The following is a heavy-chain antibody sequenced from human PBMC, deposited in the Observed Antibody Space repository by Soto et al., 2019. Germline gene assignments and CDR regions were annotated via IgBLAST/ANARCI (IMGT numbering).Heavy chain of an antibody. V-gene: IGHV1-69*13. CDR2: IIPIFGTA. Sequence: ASVKVSCKASGGTFSSYAISWVRQAPGQGLEWMGGIIPIFGTANYAQKFQGRVTITADESTSTAYMELSSLRSEDTAVYYCARDRERVGATTLPTFFDYWGQGTLVTVSS. CDR3: ARDRERVGATTLPTFFDY. CDR1: GGTFSSYA. J-gene: IGHJ4*02. D-gene: IGHD1-26*01.